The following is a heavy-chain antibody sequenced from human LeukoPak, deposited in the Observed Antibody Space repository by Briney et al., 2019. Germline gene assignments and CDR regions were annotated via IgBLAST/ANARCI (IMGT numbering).Heavy chain of an antibody. Sequence: TGGSLRLSCAASGFTFSSYGMHWVRQAPGKGLEWVAVIWYDGSNKYYADSVKGRFTISRDNSKNTLYLQMNSLRAEDTAAYYCAKPRTAAIKSYFDYWGQGTLVTVSS. CDR2: IWYDGSNK. V-gene: IGHV3-33*06. J-gene: IGHJ4*02. D-gene: IGHD2-2*01. CDR3: AKPRTAAIKSYFDY. CDR1: GFTFSSYG.